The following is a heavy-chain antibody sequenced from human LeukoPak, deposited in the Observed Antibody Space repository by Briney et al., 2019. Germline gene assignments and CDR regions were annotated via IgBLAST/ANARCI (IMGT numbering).Heavy chain of an antibody. Sequence: KSSETLSLTCTVSGGSISSYYWSWIRQPPGKGLEWIGYIYYSGSTNYNPSLKSRVTISVDTSKNQFSLKLSSVTAADTAVYYCARRRYYYGMDVWGQGTTVTVSS. V-gene: IGHV4-59*08. CDR3: ARRRYYYGMDV. CDR2: IYYSGST. J-gene: IGHJ6*02. CDR1: GGSISSYY.